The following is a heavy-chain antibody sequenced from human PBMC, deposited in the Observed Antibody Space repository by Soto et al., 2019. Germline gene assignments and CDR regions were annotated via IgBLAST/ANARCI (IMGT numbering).Heavy chain of an antibody. D-gene: IGHD4-17*01. Sequence: PSETLSLTCTVSGDSVRNQYWSWIRRPPGRGLEWIGYIYRSGSTKYNPSLKSRLTISVDTSKNQFSLKLSSVTAADTAVYYCARTLDYGHVEVWGPGTPVTVPS. CDR2: IYRSGST. V-gene: IGHV4-4*09. CDR1: GDSVRNQY. CDR3: ARTLDYGHVEV. J-gene: IGHJ6*02.